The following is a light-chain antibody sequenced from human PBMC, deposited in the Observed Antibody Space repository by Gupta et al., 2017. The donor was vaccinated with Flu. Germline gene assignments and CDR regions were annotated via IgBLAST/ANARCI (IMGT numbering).Light chain of an antibody. Sequence: DIQMIQSPYSLSASVGDRVTITCRASQSISSYLNWYQQKPGKAPKLLIYAASSLQSGVPSRFSGSGSGTDFTLTISSLQPEDFATYYCQQSYSTLLTFGGGTKVEIK. J-gene: IGKJ4*01. V-gene: IGKV1-39*01. CDR3: QQSYSTLLT. CDR1: QSISSY. CDR2: AAS.